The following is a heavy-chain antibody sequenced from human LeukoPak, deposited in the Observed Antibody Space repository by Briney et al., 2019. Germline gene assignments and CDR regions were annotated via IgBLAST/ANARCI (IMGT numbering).Heavy chain of an antibody. CDR2: IKQDGSEK. CDR1: GFTFSSYW. CDR3: ARLDKYYYDSSGYYRGWFDP. Sequence: GGSLRLSCAASGFTFSSYWMSWVRQAPGKGLEWVANIKQDGSEKYYVDSVKGRFTISRDNAKNSLYLQMNSLRAEDTAVYYCARLDKYYYDSSGYYRGWFDPWGQGTLVTVSS. J-gene: IGHJ5*02. D-gene: IGHD3-22*01. V-gene: IGHV3-7*01.